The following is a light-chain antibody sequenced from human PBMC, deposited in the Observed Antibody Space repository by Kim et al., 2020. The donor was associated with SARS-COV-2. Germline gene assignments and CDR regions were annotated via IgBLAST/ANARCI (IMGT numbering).Light chain of an antibody. J-gene: IGLJ2*01. CDR1: RSNIGAGYD. V-gene: IGLV1-40*01. CDR3: QSYDSSLSAVV. Sequence: QGVTISCTGSRSNIGAGYDVHWYQQLPGTAPKLLIYGNSNRPSGVPDRFSGSKSGTSASLAITGLQAEDEADYYCQSYDSSLSAVVFGGGTQLTVL. CDR2: GNS.